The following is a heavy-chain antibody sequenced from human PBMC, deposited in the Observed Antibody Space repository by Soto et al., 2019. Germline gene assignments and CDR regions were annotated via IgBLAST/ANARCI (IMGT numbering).Heavy chain of an antibody. J-gene: IGHJ3*02. CDR1: GGSISSYY. V-gene: IGHV4-59*01. CDR2: IYYSGST. D-gene: IGHD2-15*01. CDR3: ARGVYCSGGSCSGGPYDAFDI. Sequence: SETLSLTCXVSGGSISSYYWSWIRQPPGKGLEWIGYIYYSGSTNYNPSLKSRVTISVDTSKNQFSLKLSSVTAADTAVYYCARGVYCSGGSCSGGPYDAFDIWGQGTMVTVSS.